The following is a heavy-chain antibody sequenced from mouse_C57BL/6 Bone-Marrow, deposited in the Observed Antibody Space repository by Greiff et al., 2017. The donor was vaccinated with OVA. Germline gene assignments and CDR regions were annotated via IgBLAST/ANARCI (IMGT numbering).Heavy chain of an antibody. Sequence: QVQLQQPGAELVKPGASVKLSCKASGYTFTSYWMHWVKQRPGQGLEWIGMIHPNSGSTNYNEKFKSKATLTVDKSSSTAYMQLSSLTSEDSAVYYCARWNYGSSWGFAYWGQGTLVTVSA. CDR1: GYTFTSYW. V-gene: IGHV1-64*01. J-gene: IGHJ3*01. D-gene: IGHD1-1*01. CDR2: IHPNSGST. CDR3: ARWNYGSSWGFAY.